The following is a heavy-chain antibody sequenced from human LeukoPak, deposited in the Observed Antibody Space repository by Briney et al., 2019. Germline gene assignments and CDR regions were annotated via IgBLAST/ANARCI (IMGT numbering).Heavy chain of an antibody. CDR2: ISTYNGNT. CDR1: GGTFSSYA. V-gene: IGHV1-18*01. CDR3: ARGDDYGDYWGLY. D-gene: IGHD4-17*01. J-gene: IGHJ4*02. Sequence: ASVKVSCKASGGTFSSYAITWVRQAPGQGLEWMGWISTYNGNTNYAQKLQGRVTMTTDTSTSTAYMELRSLISDDAAVYYCARGDDYGDYWGLYWGQGTLVTVSS.